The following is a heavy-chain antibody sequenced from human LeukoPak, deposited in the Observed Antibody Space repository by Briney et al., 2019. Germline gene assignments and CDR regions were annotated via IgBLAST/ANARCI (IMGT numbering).Heavy chain of an antibody. Sequence: SETLSLTCTVSGGSISSYYWSWIRQPPGKGLELIGYIFYSGSTNCNPSLKSRVTISVDTSKNHFSLKLSSVTAADTAIYYCARASSRGSSWLIDYWGQGTLVTVSS. CDR1: GGSISSYY. CDR3: ARASSRGSSWLIDY. D-gene: IGHD6-13*01. CDR2: IFYSGST. J-gene: IGHJ4*02. V-gene: IGHV4-59*01.